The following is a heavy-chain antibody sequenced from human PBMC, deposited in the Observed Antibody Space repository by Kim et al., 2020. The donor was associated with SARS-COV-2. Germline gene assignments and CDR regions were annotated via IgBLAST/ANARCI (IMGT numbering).Heavy chain of an antibody. Sequence: GGSLRLSCAASGFTFSSYTMNWVRQAPGKGLEWVSSISSSSDYIFYADSLKGRFTISRDNAKNSLYLQMNSLRAEDTAVYYCARAEYYDSSGYYLTYLDYWGQGTLVTVSS. CDR2: ISSSSDYI. D-gene: IGHD3-22*01. CDR3: ARAEYYDSSGYYLTYLDY. J-gene: IGHJ4*02. V-gene: IGHV3-21*01. CDR1: GFTFSSYT.